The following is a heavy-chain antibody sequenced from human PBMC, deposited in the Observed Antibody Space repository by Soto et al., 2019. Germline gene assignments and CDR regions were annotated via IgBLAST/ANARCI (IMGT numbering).Heavy chain of an antibody. J-gene: IGHJ5*02. CDR1: GGTFSSYA. CDR3: ARGSKDDFWSGYYSRFDP. V-gene: IGHV1-69*13. Sequence: SVKVSCKASGGTFSSYAISRVRQAPGQGLEWMGGIIPIFGTANYAQKFQGRVTITADESTSTAYMELSSLRSEDTAAYYCARGSKDDFWSGYYSRFDPWGQGTLVTVSS. CDR2: IIPIFGTA. D-gene: IGHD3-3*01.